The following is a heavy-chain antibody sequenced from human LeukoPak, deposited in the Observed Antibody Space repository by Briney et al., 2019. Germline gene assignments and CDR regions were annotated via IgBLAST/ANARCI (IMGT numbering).Heavy chain of an antibody. CDR3: ARGRRTGDRGYYFDY. Sequence: SETLSLTCTVSGGSISGYYWDWIRQPPGKGLEWIGSVYHSGSTYYNPSLKSRVTMSVDTSKNQFSLKLSSVTAADTAVYYCARGRRTGDRGYYFDYWGQGTLVTVSS. V-gene: IGHV4-38-2*02. CDR1: GGSISGYY. CDR2: VYHSGST. D-gene: IGHD7-27*01. J-gene: IGHJ4*02.